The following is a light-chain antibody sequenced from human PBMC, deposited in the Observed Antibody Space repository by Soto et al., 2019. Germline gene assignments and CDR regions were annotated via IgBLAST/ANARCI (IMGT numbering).Light chain of an antibody. CDR1: QSVSSN. CDR3: QQYNNWPWT. J-gene: IGKJ1*01. CDR2: GAS. V-gene: IGKV3-15*01. Sequence: EIVMTQSPATLSASPGERVTLSCRASQSVSSNLAWYQQKPGQAPRLLIYGASTRATGIPARFSGSGSGTEFTLTISSLQSEDFAVYYCQQYNNWPWTFGQGTKVDIK.